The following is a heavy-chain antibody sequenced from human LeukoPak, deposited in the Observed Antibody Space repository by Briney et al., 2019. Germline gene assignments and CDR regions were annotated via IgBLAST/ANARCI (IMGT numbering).Heavy chain of an antibody. J-gene: IGHJ5*02. V-gene: IGHV4-39*07. Sequence: SETLSLTCTVSGGSISSSSYYWGWIRQPPGKGLECIGSTYYSGSTYYNPSLKSRVTISVDTSKNQFSLKLSSVTAADTAVYYCARALNERKYYYGSGSYYRFDPWGQGTLVTVSS. CDR1: GGSISSSSYY. CDR2: TYYSGST. D-gene: IGHD3-10*01. CDR3: ARALNERKYYYGSGSYYRFDP.